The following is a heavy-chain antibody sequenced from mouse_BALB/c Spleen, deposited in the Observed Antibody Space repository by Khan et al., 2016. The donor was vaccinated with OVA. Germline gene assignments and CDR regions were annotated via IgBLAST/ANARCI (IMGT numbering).Heavy chain of an antibody. CDR1: GYTFTDYV. CDR3: ARAGGDVVAY. Sequence: QVQLQQSGPELVKPGASVKMSCKASGYTFTDYVMNWVKQRNGQGLEWIGQIYPGGDTTYYNEKFKGKATLTADRSSSTAYMQLSNLTSEDSSFYLCARAGGDVVAYWGQGTLVTVSA. V-gene: IGHV1-77*01. D-gene: IGHD3-3*01. J-gene: IGHJ3*01. CDR2: IYPGGDTT.